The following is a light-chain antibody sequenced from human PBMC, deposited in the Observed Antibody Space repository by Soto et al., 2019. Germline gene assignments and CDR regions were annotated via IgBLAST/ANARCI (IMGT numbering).Light chain of an antibody. CDR2: WAS. V-gene: IGKV4-1*01. Sequence: DIVMTQSPDSLSVSLGERATINCKSSQTVLYSSNNKNHLAWYQQKPGQPPQLIIYWASTRESGVPDRFSGSGSGTDFTLTISSLQAEDVAVYYCQQYSGTPTFGQGTKVDIK. CDR3: QQYSGTPT. CDR1: QTVLYSSNNKNH. J-gene: IGKJ1*01.